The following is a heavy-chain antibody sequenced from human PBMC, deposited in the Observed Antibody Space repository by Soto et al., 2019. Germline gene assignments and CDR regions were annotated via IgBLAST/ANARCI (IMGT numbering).Heavy chain of an antibody. Sequence: QVQLVESGGGVVQPGRSLRLSCAASGFTFSSYGMHWVRQAPGKGLEWVAVIWYDGSNKYYADSVKGRFTISRDNSKNTLYLQMNSLRAEDTAVYYCARDQLNQGLLWFGEFSLPSFDPWGQGTLVTVSS. CDR3: ARDQLNQGLLWFGEFSLPSFDP. CDR1: GFTFSSYG. J-gene: IGHJ5*02. V-gene: IGHV3-33*01. D-gene: IGHD3-10*01. CDR2: IWYDGSNK.